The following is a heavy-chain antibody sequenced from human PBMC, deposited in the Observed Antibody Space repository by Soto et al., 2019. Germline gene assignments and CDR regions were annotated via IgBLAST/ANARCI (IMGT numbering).Heavy chain of an antibody. CDR1: GYTFTSYG. CDR2: ISAYNGNT. Sequence: GASVKVSCKASGYTFTSYGISWVRQAPGQGLEWMGWISAYNGNTNYAQKLQGRVTMTTDTSTSTAYMELRSLRSDDTAVYYCASESNSDYYDSSGPFDYWGQGTLVTVSS. J-gene: IGHJ4*02. D-gene: IGHD3-22*01. V-gene: IGHV1-18*01. CDR3: ASESNSDYYDSSGPFDY.